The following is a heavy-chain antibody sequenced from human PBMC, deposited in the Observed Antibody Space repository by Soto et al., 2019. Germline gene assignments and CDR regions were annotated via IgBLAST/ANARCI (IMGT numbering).Heavy chain of an antibody. J-gene: IGHJ5*02. Sequence: VESLKISFNGSGYPFTKFLIHWVRHMPGKGLEWMGRIDPSDSFNSYNPSLKGRVTISVDTSTNQFSLRLTSVTAADTAVYYCTRRYNWNDYYFDPWGQGTLVTVSS. V-gene: IGHV5-10-1*01. CDR3: TRRYNWNDYYFDP. D-gene: IGHD1-20*01. CDR1: GYPFTKFL. CDR2: IDPSDSFN.